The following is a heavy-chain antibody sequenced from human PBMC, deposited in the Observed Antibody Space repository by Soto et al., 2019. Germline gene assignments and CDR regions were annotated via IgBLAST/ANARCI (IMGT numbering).Heavy chain of an antibody. CDR2: FDPEDGET. CDR1: GYTLTELS. J-gene: IGHJ5*02. CDR3: AGDPDSHYNDSHASSYP. D-gene: IGHD3-22*01. Sequence: GASLKVSCKVSGYTLTELSMHCVRQAPGKGLEWMGGFDPEDGETIYAQKFQGRVTITADKFTGTAYMELTRLRSDDTAVYYCAGDPDSHYNDSHASSYPWGQGTLVTVSS. V-gene: IGHV1-24*01.